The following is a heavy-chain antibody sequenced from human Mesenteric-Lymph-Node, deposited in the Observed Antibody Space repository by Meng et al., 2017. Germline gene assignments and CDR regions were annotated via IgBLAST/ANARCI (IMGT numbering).Heavy chain of an antibody. CDR1: GGSLSGYY. D-gene: IGHD3-10*01. CDR2: VYHNGVT. Sequence: QVQLKQWGAEVLKPSETRSLTCAVYGGSLSGYYWSGIRQPPGKGLEWMGEVYHNGVTKYSPSLRSRVVISIDTSKNQFSLNLRSVSAADTAMYYCARGGATPMIIKYWGPGTLVTVSS. J-gene: IGHJ4*02. CDR3: ARGGATPMIIKY. V-gene: IGHV4-34*02.